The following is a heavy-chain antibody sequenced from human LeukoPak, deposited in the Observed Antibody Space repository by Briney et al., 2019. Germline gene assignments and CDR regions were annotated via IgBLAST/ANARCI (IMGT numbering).Heavy chain of an antibody. Sequence: PGGSLRLSCAASGFTFSSYGMSWVRQAPGKGLEWVSAISGSGGSTYYADSVKGRFTISRDNAKNSLYLQMNSLRAEDTAVYYCARLYCSGGSCYKGAGDYWGQGTLVTVSS. V-gene: IGHV3-23*01. CDR3: ARLYCSGGSCYKGAGDY. CDR2: ISGSGGST. J-gene: IGHJ4*02. D-gene: IGHD2-15*01. CDR1: GFTFSSYG.